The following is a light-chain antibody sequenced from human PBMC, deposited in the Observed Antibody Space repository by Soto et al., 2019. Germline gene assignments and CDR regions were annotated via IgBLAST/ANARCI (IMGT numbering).Light chain of an antibody. CDR3: LQRSNWLWT. J-gene: IGKJ1*01. V-gene: IGKV3-11*01. CDR2: DAS. CDR1: QSVSSY. Sequence: EIVLTQSPATLSLSPGERATLSCRASQSVSSYLAWYQQKPGQAPRLLIYDASNRATGIPARFSGSGSGTDFTLTISSLEPEDFAVYYCLQRSNWLWTFGQGTKMEIK.